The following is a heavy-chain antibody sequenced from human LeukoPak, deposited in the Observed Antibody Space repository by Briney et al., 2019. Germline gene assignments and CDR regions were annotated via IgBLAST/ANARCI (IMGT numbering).Heavy chain of an antibody. V-gene: IGHV1-18*01. Sequence: ASVKVSCKASGYTFTSYVINWVRQAPGQGLEWMGWISGHNGNTNYAQKLQGRVTMTTDTSTSTAYMERRSLRSDDTAVYYCAREDTALGYWGQGTLVTVSS. CDR3: AREDTALGY. CDR2: ISGHNGNT. D-gene: IGHD5-18*01. J-gene: IGHJ4*02. CDR1: GYTFTSYV.